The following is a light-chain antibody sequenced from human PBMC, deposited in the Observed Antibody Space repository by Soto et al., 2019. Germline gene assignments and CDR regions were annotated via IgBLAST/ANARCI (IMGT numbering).Light chain of an antibody. CDR1: QGISNY. J-gene: IGKJ4*01. Sequence: DIQMTQSPPSLSASVGDTVTITCRASQGISNYLAWYQQKPGIVTNLLIYGASTLQSGVPSRFSGSVSGSDFTLTITILQPEDVATYYCQEYGFAPLTFGGGTKVEIK. CDR3: QEYGFAPLT. V-gene: IGKV1-27*01. CDR2: GAS.